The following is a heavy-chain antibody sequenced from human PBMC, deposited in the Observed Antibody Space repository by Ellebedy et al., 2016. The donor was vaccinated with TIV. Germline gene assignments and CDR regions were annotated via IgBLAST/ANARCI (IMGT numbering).Heavy chain of an antibody. V-gene: IGHV4-31*03. CDR1: GPSITSGGYY. CDR2: VDYIGRT. D-gene: IGHD4-17*01. CDR3: ARDQNDYGYDAFDI. J-gene: IGHJ3*02. Sequence: SETLSLXCTVSGPSITSGGYYWNWIRQHPVKGLEWIGYVDYIGRTYYNPSLKSRVTMSVDTSKTQFSLKLSSMTAADTAVYYCARDQNDYGYDAFDIWGQGTLVTVSS.